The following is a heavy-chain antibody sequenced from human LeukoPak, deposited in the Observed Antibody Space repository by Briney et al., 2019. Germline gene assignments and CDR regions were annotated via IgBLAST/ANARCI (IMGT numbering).Heavy chain of an antibody. CDR1: GYSISSGYY. CDR3: ARDLGGSYSSETWFDP. CDR2: IYSSGRT. J-gene: IGHJ5*02. Sequence: SETLSLTCTVSGYSISSGYYWSWIRQPAGEGLEWIGRIYSSGRTHYSPSLKSRVAISVDTSKNRFSLRLSSVTAADTAVYYCARDLGGSYSSETWFDPWGQGTLVTVSS. D-gene: IGHD1-26*01. V-gene: IGHV4-61*02.